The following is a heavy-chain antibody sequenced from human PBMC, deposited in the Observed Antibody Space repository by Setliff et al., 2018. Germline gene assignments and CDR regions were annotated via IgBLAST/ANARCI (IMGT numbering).Heavy chain of an antibody. V-gene: IGHV1-18*01. CDR3: ARDYEISATGGPHGLDY. CDR2: ISPYNGHT. CDR1: GYLLTSYG. Sequence: ASVKVSCKTSGYLLTSYGLTWVRQAPGQGLEWMGWISPYNGHTNSAQKLQGRVTMTTDTSTSTAYMELRSLRPDDTAAYYCARDYEISATGGPHGLDYWGQGTLVTVSS. D-gene: IGHD2-8*02. J-gene: IGHJ4*02.